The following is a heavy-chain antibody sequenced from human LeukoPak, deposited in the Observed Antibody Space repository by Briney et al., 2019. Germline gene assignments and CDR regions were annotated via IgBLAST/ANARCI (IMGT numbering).Heavy chain of an antibody. CDR1: GFTFSHHW. Sequence: PGGSLRLSCAASGFTFSHHWMNWVRQAPGEGLKWVATINQDGSEKHYVDSVKGRFIISRDNAKNSLFLQMNSLRAEGTAVYYCGRGWPGYTSPLDYWGQGILVAVSS. J-gene: IGHJ4*02. CDR2: INQDGSEK. V-gene: IGHV3-7*01. D-gene: IGHD5-12*01. CDR3: GRGWPGYTSPLDY.